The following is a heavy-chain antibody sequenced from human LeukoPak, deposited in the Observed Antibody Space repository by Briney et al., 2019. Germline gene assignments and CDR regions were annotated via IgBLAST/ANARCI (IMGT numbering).Heavy chain of an antibody. D-gene: IGHD6-13*01. Sequence: PGGSLRLSCAASGFTFSSYGMSWVRQAPGKGLEWVSSISSSSSYIYYADSVKGRFTISRDNAKNSLYLQMNSLRAEDTAVYYCAARSSWYGFYYYYMDVWGKGTTVTISS. CDR2: ISSSSSYI. J-gene: IGHJ6*03. CDR3: AARSSWYGFYYYYMDV. V-gene: IGHV3-21*01. CDR1: GFTFSSYG.